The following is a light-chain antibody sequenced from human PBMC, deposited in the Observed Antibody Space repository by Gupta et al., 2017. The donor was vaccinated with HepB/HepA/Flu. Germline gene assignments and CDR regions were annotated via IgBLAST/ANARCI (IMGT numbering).Light chain of an antibody. CDR3: SSFAGSNNLV. CDR1: GSDVGGRSY. Sequence: QSALPQPPSSSRSPGQSLTPSCTGIGSDVGGRSYVSWFQQHPGTAPKLMLYEVSKRPSGVPDRFSGSKSGNTASLTVSGLQVEDEADYYCSSFAGSNNLVFGGGTRVTVL. V-gene: IGLV2-8*01. J-gene: IGLJ3*02. CDR2: EVS.